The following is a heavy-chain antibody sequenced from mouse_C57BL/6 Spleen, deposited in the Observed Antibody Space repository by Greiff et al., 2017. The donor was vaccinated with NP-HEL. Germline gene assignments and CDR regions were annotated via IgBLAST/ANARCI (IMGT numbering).Heavy chain of an antibody. Sequence: EVKVVESGPELVKPGASVKIPCKASGYTFTDYNMDWVKQSHGKSLEWIGDINPNNGGTIYNQKFKGKATLTVDKSSSTAYMELRSLTSEDTAVYYCRAMVTTGRSDYWGQGTTLTVSS. CDR1: GYTFTDYN. CDR2: INPNNGGT. D-gene: IGHD2-2*01. CDR3: RAMVTTGRSDY. J-gene: IGHJ2*01. V-gene: IGHV1-18*01.